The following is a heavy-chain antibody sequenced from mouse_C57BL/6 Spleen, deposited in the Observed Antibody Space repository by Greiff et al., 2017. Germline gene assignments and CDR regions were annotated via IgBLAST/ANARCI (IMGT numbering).Heavy chain of an antibody. CDR3: ARAGWDDYYAMDY. D-gene: IGHD3-2*02. Sequence: EVHLVESGGGLVKPGGSLKLSCAASGFTFSSYAMSWVRQTPEKRLEWVATISDGGSYTYYPDNVKGRFTISRDNAKNNLYLQMSHLKSEDTAMYYCARAGWDDYYAMDYWGQGTSVTVSS. V-gene: IGHV5-4*01. CDR2: ISDGGSYT. CDR1: GFTFSSYA. J-gene: IGHJ4*01.